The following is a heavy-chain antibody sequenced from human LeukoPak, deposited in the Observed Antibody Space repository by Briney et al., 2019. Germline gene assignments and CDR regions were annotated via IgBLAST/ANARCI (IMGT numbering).Heavy chain of an antibody. CDR1: GYTFTSYG. Sequence: ASVKVSCKASGYTFTSYGISWVRQAPGQGLEWMGWISAYNGNTNYAQKLQGRVTMTTDTSTSTVYVELRSLRSDDTAVYYCARTIVVVTADYFDYWGQGTLVTVSS. CDR2: ISAYNGNT. J-gene: IGHJ4*02. D-gene: IGHD2-21*02. V-gene: IGHV1-18*01. CDR3: ARTIVVVTADYFDY.